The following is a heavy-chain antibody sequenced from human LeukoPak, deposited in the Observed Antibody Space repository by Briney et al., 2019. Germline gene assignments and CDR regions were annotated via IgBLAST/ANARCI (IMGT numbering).Heavy chain of an antibody. V-gene: IGHV3-30-3*01. CDR2: MSPDGNKK. CDR1: GFTFSDYN. Sequence: GGSLRHSCAASGFTFSDYNMHWVRQAPGKGLDWVALMSPDGNKKYYADSVKGRFTISRDNSKNTVDLQLNSLRAEDTAVYYCAREGWGLSVADAFDIWGQGTMVTVSS. D-gene: IGHD1-26*01. CDR3: AREGWGLSVADAFDI. J-gene: IGHJ3*02.